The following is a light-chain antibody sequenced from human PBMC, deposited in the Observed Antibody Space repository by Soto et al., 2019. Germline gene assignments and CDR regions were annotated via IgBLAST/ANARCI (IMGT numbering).Light chain of an antibody. CDR3: SSYAGSNNVL. CDR2: EVS. J-gene: IGLJ2*01. Sequence: QSALTQPPSASGSPGQSVAISCTGTRSDVGGYNFLSWYQQHPGKSPKVLIYEVSKRASGVADRFSGSKSGNTASLTVTGLQADDEADYYCSSYAGSNNVLFGGGTKLTVL. CDR1: RSDVGGYNF. V-gene: IGLV2-8*01.